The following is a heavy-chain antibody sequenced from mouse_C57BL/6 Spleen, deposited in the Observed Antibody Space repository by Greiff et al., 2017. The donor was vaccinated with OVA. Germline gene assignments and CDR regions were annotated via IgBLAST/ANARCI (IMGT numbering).Heavy chain of an antibody. CDR3: AILPYGSIHFDV. D-gene: IGHD1-1*01. Sequence: QVQLQQSGAELVKPGASVKMSCKASGYTFTTYPIEWMKQNHGKSLEWIGNFHPYNDDTKYNEKFKGKATLTVEKSSSTVYLELSRLTSDDSSVYYCAILPYGSIHFDVWGTGTTVTVSS. J-gene: IGHJ1*03. CDR2: FHPYNDDT. V-gene: IGHV1-47*01. CDR1: GYTFTTYP.